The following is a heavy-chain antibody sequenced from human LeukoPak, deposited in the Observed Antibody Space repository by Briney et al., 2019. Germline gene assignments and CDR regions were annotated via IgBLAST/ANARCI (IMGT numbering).Heavy chain of an antibody. CDR3: TTDSGAFDV. CDR1: GFTFSDSW. CDR2: IKSKIDGEPT. Sequence: GGSLRLSCAASGFTFSDSWMTWVRQVPGKGLEWVGRIKSKIDGEPTEYAAPVEGRFTISRDDSKTTVYPQMSGLRTEDTALYYCTTDSGAFDVWGRGTMVTVPS. V-gene: IGHV3-15*01. J-gene: IGHJ3*01. D-gene: IGHD3-10*01.